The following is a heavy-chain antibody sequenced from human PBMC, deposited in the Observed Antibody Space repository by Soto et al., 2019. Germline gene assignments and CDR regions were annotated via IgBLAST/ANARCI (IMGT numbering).Heavy chain of an antibody. V-gene: IGHV1-69*01. CDR1: GGTFSNYA. CDR2: SIPMFGTA. J-gene: IGHJ5*02. D-gene: IGHD4-4*01. Sequence: QVQLVQSGAEVKKPGSSVKVSCKASGGTFSNYAINWVRQAPGQGLEWMGGSIPMFGTANYAQKFQGRVTITADEATRTAYIELSSLRSEDTAVYYCARGRGLGAAYRGFAPWGQGTLVTVSS. CDR3: ARGRGLGAAYRGFAP.